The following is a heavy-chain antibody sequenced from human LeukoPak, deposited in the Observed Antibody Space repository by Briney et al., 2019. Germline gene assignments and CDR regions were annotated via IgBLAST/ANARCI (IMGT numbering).Heavy chain of an antibody. CDR2: ISHSESA. V-gene: IGHV4-30-2*01. Sequence: SQTLSLTCTVTGGSISSGANYWSWIRQPPGRGLEWIGYISHSESAYYSPSLESRITISVDRSKNQFSLKLKSVTAADTAIYYCARDGGTTSNPSHDTFAIWGQGTMVAVSS. J-gene: IGHJ3*02. CDR3: ARDGGTTSNPSHDTFAI. D-gene: IGHD4-11*01. CDR1: GGSISSGANY.